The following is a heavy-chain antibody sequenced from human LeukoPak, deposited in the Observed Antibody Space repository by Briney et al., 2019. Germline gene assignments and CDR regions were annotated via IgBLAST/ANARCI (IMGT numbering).Heavy chain of an antibody. D-gene: IGHD2-21*02. CDR3: AGGSLYCGGNCLSVLQH. J-gene: IGHJ1*01. Sequence: PSETLSLTCTVSNGSISSYYWSWIRQPPGKGLEWIGYTYYSGSTNYNPSLKSRVTISVDTSKNSFSLKLRSVIAADTAVYYCAGGSLYCGGNCLSVLQHWGQGTLVTVSS. CDR2: TYYSGST. CDR1: NGSISSYY. V-gene: IGHV4-59*01.